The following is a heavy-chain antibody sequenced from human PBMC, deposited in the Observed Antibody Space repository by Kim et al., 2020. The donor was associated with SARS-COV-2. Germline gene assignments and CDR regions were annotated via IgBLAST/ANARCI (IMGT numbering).Heavy chain of an antibody. V-gene: IGHV3-21*01. J-gene: IGHJ3*02. Sequence: GGSLRLSCAASGFTFSTYNMNWVRQAPGKGLEWVSSISSSSYIYYTDSVKGRFTISRDNAKNSLYLQMNSLRAEDTAVYYCARGGLYCTSTSCYRHAFD. CDR2: ISSSSYI. CDR3: ARGGLYCTSTSCYRHAFD. CDR1: GFTFSTYN. D-gene: IGHD2-2*02.